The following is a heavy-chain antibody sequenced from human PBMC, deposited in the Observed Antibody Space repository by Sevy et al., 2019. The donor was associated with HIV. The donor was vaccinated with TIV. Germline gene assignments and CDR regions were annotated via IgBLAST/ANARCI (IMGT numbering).Heavy chain of an antibody. D-gene: IGHD2-2*01. CDR3: ARVEGAAANSSYYYYYGMDV. Sequence: GGSLRLSCAASGFTFNIYSMNWVRQAPGKGLEWVAVISYDGSNKYYADSVKGRFTISRDNSKNTLYLQMNSLRAEDTAVYYCARVEGAAANSSYYYYYGMDVWGQGTTVTVSS. J-gene: IGHJ6*02. CDR2: ISYDGSNK. CDR1: GFTFNIYS. V-gene: IGHV3-30*03.